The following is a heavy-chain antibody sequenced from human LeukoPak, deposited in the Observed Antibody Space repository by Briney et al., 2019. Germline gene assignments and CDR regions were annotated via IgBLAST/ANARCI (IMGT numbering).Heavy chain of an antibody. CDR2: ISYDGSNK. V-gene: IGHV3-30*04. J-gene: IGHJ6*02. CDR3: ARVDSSQGYYYYGMDV. CDR1: GFTFSNYA. Sequence: GRSLRLSCAASGFTFSNYAMHWVRQAPGKGLEWVAVISYDGSNKYYADSVKGRFTISRDNSKNTLYLQMNSLRAEDTAGYYCARVDSSQGYYYYGMDVWGQGTTVTVSS. D-gene: IGHD2-15*01.